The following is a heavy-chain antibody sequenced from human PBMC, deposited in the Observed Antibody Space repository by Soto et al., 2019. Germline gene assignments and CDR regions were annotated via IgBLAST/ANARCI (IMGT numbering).Heavy chain of an antibody. Sequence: GGSLRLSCAASGFTFSSNGMHWVRQAPGKGLEWVAVIWYDGNKKYYGDSVRGRFTISRDNSKNTLYLEMNSLRAEDTAVYYCVVDTSGPLDDWGQGTQVSVSS. CDR2: IWYDGNKK. V-gene: IGHV3-33*03. J-gene: IGHJ4*02. CDR3: VVDTSGPLDD. D-gene: IGHD3-22*01. CDR1: GFTFSSNG.